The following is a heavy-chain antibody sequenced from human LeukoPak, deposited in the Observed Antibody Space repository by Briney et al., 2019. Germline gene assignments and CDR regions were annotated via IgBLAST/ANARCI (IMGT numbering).Heavy chain of an antibody. V-gene: IGHV3-48*04. CDR3: ARDMVPGRGYSYGYPLDY. D-gene: IGHD5-18*01. Sequence: AGGSLRLSCAASGFTFSSYAMSWVRQAPGKGLEWVSYISSSGSTIYYADSVKGRFTISRDNAKNSLYLQMNSLRAEDTAVYYCARDMVPGRGYSYGYPLDYWGQGTLVTVSS. CDR1: GFTFSSYA. J-gene: IGHJ4*02. CDR2: ISSSGSTI.